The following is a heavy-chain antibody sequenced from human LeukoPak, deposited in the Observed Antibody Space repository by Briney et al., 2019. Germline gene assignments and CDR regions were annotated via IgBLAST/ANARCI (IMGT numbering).Heavy chain of an antibody. V-gene: IGHV3-23*01. J-gene: IGHJ4*02. CDR2: ISGSGGST. CDR3: AKAGQYCSSTSCYNVIAAAGTLFY. Sequence: PGGSLRLSCAASGFTVSSNHMSWVRQAPGKGLEWVSAISGSGGSTYYADSVKGRFTISRDNSKNTLYLQMNSLRAEDTAVYYCAKAGQYCSSTSCYNVIAAAGTLFYWGQGTLVTVSS. D-gene: IGHD2-2*02. CDR1: GFTVSSNH.